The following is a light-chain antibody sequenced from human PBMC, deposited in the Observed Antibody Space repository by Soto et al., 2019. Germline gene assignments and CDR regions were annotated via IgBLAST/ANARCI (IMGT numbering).Light chain of an antibody. CDR3: MQRLQTPHP. CDR2: LAS. V-gene: IGKV2-28*01. Sequence: DSVLTQSPLSLPVTPGEPASISCRSSQNLLHSDGRNFLDWYVQKPGQPPQLLIYLASNRASGVSTRLIGTASGTDFALKIRRVEPEDVAVYYCMQRLQTPHPFGQGTRLQI. J-gene: IGKJ2*01. CDR1: QNLLHSDGRNF.